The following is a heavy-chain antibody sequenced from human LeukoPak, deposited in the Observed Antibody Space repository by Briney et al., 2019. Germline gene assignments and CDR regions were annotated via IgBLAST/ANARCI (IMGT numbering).Heavy chain of an antibody. CDR2: IYYSGST. J-gene: IGHJ3*02. D-gene: IGHD2-15*01. V-gene: IGHV4-30-4*01. Sequence: SQTLSLTCTVSGGSISSGDYYWSWIRQPPGKGLEWIGYIYYSGSTHYNPSLKSRVTISLDTSKNQFSLKLSPVTAADTAVYYCARDSVVALGGAFDIWGQGTMVTVSS. CDR1: GGSISSGDYY. CDR3: ARDSVVALGGAFDI.